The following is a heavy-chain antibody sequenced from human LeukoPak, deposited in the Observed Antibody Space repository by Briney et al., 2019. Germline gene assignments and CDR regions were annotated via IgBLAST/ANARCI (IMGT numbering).Heavy chain of an antibody. D-gene: IGHD3-10*01. Sequence: PGGSPRLSCATSGFTFSNFAMNWVRRAPGKGLEWVSTISGSGDGTYYADSVKGRFTISRDNSKNTLFLQMSSLSADDTALYYCAKGRLQEGTVFRGVITPVDYWGQGTLVTVTS. CDR1: GFTFSNFA. V-gene: IGHV3-23*01. CDR2: ISGSGDGT. J-gene: IGHJ4*02. CDR3: AKGRLQEGTVFRGVITPVDY.